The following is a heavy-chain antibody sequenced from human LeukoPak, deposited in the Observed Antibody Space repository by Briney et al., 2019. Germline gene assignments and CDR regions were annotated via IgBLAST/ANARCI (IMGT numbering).Heavy chain of an antibody. CDR3: ARGQTFDYDFWSGWNPWGWFDP. V-gene: IGHV4-59*01. CDR2: TYYSGST. D-gene: IGHD3-3*01. J-gene: IGHJ5*02. Sequence: PSETLSLTCSVSGASTSKYYWYWVRQPPGKGLKWIGYTYYSGSTNYNPSLRGRVSMSVDPSKNQFARNLSSVTAADTAVYYCARGQTFDYDFWSGWNPWGWFDPWGQGTLVTVSS. CDR1: GASTSKYY.